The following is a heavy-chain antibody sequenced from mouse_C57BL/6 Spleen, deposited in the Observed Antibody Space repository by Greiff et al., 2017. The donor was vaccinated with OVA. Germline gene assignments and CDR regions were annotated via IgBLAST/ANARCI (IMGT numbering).Heavy chain of an antibody. J-gene: IGHJ4*01. CDR1: GYSFTGYY. CDR2: INPSTGGT. Sequence: VQLQQSGPELVKPGASVKISCKASGYSFTGYYMNWVKQSPEKSLEWIGEINPSTGGTTYNQKFKAKATLTVDKSSSTAYMQLKSLTSEDSAVYYCASTLPEGGYAMDYWGQGTSVTVSS. CDR3: ASTLPEGGYAMDY. D-gene: IGHD2-1*01. V-gene: IGHV1-42*01.